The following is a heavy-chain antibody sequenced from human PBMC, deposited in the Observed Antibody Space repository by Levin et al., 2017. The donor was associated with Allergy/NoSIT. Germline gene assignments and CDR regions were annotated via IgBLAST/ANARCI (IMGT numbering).Heavy chain of an antibody. V-gene: IGHV1-46*01. CDR1: GYTFTSYY. CDR3: ARDGGGFYSSYYFDY. CDR2: INPSGGST. D-gene: IGHD4-11*01. J-gene: IGHJ4*02. Sequence: ASVKVSCKASGYTFTSYYMHWVRQAPGQGLEWMGIINPSGGSTSYAQKFQGRVTMTRDTSTSTVYMELSSLRSEDTAVYYCARDGGGFYSSYYFDYWGQGTLVTVSS.